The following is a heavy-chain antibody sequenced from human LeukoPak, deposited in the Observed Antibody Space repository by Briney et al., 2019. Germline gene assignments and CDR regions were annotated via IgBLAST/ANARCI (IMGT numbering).Heavy chain of an antibody. CDR1: GFTFSSYG. Sequence: PGGSLRLSCAASGFTFSSYGMHWVRQAPGKGLEWVAFIRYDGSNKYYADSVKGRFTISRDNSKNTLYLQMNSLRAEDTAVYYCAKAPRGTTGTTSYYYYYMDVWGKGTTVTISS. CDR2: IRYDGSNK. V-gene: IGHV3-30*02. J-gene: IGHJ6*03. CDR3: AKAPRGTTGTTSYYYYYMDV. D-gene: IGHD1-1*01.